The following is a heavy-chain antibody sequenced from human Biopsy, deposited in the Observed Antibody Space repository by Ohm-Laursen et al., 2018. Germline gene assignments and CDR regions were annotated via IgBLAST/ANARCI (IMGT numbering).Heavy chain of an antibody. CDR2: IDYRGST. CDR1: GGSFSTYY. Sequence: SDTLSLTCSVSGGSFSTYYWTWIRQPPGKGLEWIACIDYRGSTNYNPSLKSRVSISIDTSKNQLSLRLNSVTAADTAVYYCARRGSGGRSFDHWGQGTLVTVSS. J-gene: IGHJ4*02. V-gene: IGHV4-59*07. D-gene: IGHD2-15*01. CDR3: ARRGSGGRSFDH.